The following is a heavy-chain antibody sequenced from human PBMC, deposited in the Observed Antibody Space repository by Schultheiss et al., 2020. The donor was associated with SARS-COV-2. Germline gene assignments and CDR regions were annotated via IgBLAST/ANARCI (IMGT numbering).Heavy chain of an antibody. CDR2: ISSSSSYI. CDR1: GFTFSSYS. CDR3: ARERRVGATLYYYYGMDV. V-gene: IGHV3-21*01. J-gene: IGHJ6*02. Sequence: GGSLRLSCAASGFTFSSYSMNWVRQAPGKGLEWVSSISSSSSYIYYADSVKGRFTISRDNAKNSLYLQMNSLRAEDTAVYYCARERRVGATLYYYYGMDVWGQGTTVTVSS. D-gene: IGHD1-26*01.